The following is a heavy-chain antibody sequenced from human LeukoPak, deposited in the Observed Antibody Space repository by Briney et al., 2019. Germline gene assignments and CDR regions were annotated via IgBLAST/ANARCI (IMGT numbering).Heavy chain of an antibody. J-gene: IGHJ6*03. V-gene: IGHV3-20*04. D-gene: IGHD6-13*01. CDR3: ARGKQLVHYYYYYMDV. CDR2: INWNGGST. Sequence: GGSLRLSCAASGFTFDDYGMSWVRQAPGKGLEWVSGINWNGGSTGYADSVKGRFTISRDNAKNSLYLQMNSLRAEDTALYYCARGKQLVHYYYYYMDVWGKGTTVTVCS. CDR1: GFTFDDYG.